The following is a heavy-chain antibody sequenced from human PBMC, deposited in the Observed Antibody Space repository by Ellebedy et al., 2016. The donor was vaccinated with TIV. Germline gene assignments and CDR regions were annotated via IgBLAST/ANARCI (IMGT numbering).Heavy chain of an antibody. V-gene: IGHV3-7*03. CDR1: GFTFTNAW. J-gene: IGHJ4*02. D-gene: IGHD1-26*01. Sequence: PGGSLRLSCAASGFTFTNAWISWVRQAPGKGLEWVANIKEDGSEEYYVDSVKGRFTISRDNAKNSLYLQMNSLRAEDTVVYYCVRDLHWSYFDWGQGTLVTVSS. CDR3: VRDLHWSYFD. CDR2: IKEDGSEE.